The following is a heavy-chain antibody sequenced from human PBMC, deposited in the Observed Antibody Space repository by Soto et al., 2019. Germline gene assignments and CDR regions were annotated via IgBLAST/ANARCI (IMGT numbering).Heavy chain of an antibody. D-gene: IGHD6-19*01. CDR2: IYTSASI. V-gene: IGHV4-4*07. CDR3: ARDREAGYNFYYGMDV. Sequence: SETLSLTCSVSGADINTYSWTWIRQPAGKGLEWIGRIYTSASINYNPSLRGRVTLSVDTSTNQVSLKLASVTAADTAVYYCARDREAGYNFYYGMDVWGQGTTVTV. CDR1: GADINTYS. J-gene: IGHJ6*02.